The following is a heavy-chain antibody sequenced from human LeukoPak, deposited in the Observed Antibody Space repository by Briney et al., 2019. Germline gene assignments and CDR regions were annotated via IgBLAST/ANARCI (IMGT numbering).Heavy chain of an antibody. V-gene: IGHV3-30-3*01. Sequence: GGSLRLSCAASGFTFSSYAMHWVRQAPGKGLEWVAVISYDGSNKYYADSVKGRFTISRDNSKNTLYLQMNSLRAEDTAVYYCARDRKRRYSYGFEVPYYMDVWGKGTTVTVSS. CDR3: ARDRKRRYSYGFEVPYYMDV. CDR1: GFTFSSYA. D-gene: IGHD5-18*01. CDR2: ISYDGSNK. J-gene: IGHJ6*03.